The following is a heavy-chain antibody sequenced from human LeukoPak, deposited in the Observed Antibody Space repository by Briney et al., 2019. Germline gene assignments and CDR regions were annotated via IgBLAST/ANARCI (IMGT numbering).Heavy chain of an antibody. V-gene: IGHV1-18*01. CDR1: GYTFTSYG. J-gene: IGHJ4*02. CDR2: ISAYNGNT. Sequence: ASVKVSCKASGYTFTSYGISWVRQAPGQGLEWMGWISAYNGNTNYAQKLQGRVTMTTDTSTSTAYMELRSLRSDDTAVYYCAGVSRSEVGRDIVPTDYWGQGTLVTVSS. CDR3: AGVSRSEVGRDIVPTDY. D-gene: IGHD2-8*01.